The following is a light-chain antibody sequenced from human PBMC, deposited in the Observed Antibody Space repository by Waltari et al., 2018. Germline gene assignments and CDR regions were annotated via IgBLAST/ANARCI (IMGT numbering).Light chain of an antibody. V-gene: IGKV3-11*01. CDR1: QSVGSY. Sequence: EIVLTQSPVTLSLSPGERVTLSCRASQSVGSYLAWYQQKPGQAPRLLIYAASNRATGIPARFSGSGSGTDFTLTISSLEPEDSAVYYCQHRAHWPPDATFGPGTKVDIK. CDR2: AAS. J-gene: IGKJ3*01. CDR3: QHRAHWPPDAT.